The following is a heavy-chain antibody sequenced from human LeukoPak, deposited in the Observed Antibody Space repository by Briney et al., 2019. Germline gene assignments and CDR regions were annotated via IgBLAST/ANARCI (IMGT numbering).Heavy chain of an antibody. J-gene: IGHJ4*02. CDR2: ISSSGSTI. CDR3: ARPKYSSSWQIFDY. D-gene: IGHD6-13*01. CDR1: GFTFSDYY. Sequence: PGGSLRLSCAASGFTFSDYYMSWIRQAPGKGLEWVSYISSSGSTIYYADSVKGRFTISRDNAKNSLYLQMNSLSAEDTAVYYCARPKYSSSWQIFDYWGQGTLVTASS. V-gene: IGHV3-11*01.